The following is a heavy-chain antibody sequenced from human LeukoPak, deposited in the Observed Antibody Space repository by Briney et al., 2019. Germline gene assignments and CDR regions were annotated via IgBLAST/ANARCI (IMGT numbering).Heavy chain of an antibody. Sequence: PAETLTLTCTVSGGSISSSGYYWGWIRQPPGKGLEWIVSFYYSGYTYYNPSLKSRVTISVDTSKNHFSLRVNSVTAADTAAYYCARHDLWGQGTLVTVSS. V-gene: IGHV4-39*01. J-gene: IGHJ4*02. CDR3: ARHDL. CDR1: GGSISSSGYY. CDR2: FYYSGYT.